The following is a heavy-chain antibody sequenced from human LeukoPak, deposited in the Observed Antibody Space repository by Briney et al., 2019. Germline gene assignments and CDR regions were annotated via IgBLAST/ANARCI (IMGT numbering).Heavy chain of an antibody. J-gene: IGHJ4*02. CDR3: ARGFHDSSGYYYRAFDY. V-gene: IGHV3-11*04. D-gene: IGHD3-22*01. CDR2: ISNSGSTI. CDR1: GFTFSDYY. Sequence: PGGSLRLSCASSGFTFSDYYMNWVRQAPGKGLEWVSYISNSGSTIYYADSLKGRLTISRDNAENSLYLQMNSLRAEDTAVYYCARGFHDSSGYYYRAFDYWGQGILVTVSS.